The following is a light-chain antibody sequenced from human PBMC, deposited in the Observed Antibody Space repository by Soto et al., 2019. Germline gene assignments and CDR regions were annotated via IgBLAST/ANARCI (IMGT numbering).Light chain of an antibody. Sequence: EIVMTQSPVTLSVSPGERATLSCRASQSVSSNLAWYQQKPGQAPSLLIYGAFTRATGIPDRFSGSGSGTDFTLTIRRLEPEDFAVYYCQHYSSSPKTFGQGTKVDIK. CDR2: GAF. J-gene: IGKJ1*01. CDR1: QSVSSN. V-gene: IGKV3-15*01. CDR3: QHYSSSPKT.